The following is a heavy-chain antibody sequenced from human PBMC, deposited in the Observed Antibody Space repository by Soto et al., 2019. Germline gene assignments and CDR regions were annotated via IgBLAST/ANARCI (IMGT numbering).Heavy chain of an antibody. J-gene: IGHJ6*02. CDR1: GFTFSNAW. V-gene: IGHV3-15*01. CDR3: TTDPLRHYDFWSGPTYYYYGMDV. Sequence: GPLRLSCAASGFTFSNAWMSWVRQAPGKGLEWVGRIKSKTGGGTTDYAAPVKGRFTISRDDSKNTLYLQMNSLKTEDTAVYYCTTDPLRHYDFWSGPTYYYYGMDVWGQGTTVTVSS. CDR2: IKSKTGGGTT. D-gene: IGHD3-3*01.